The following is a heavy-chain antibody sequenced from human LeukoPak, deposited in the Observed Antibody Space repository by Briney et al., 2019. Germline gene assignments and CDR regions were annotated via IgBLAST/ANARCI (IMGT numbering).Heavy chain of an antibody. CDR3: AKASAMIVVVSKHFDY. CDR2: ISGSTGNT. D-gene: IGHD3-22*01. V-gene: IGHV3-23*01. Sequence: PGGSLRLSCAASGFTFSSSWMTWVRQAPGKGLEWVSAISGSTGNTYYADSVKGRFTISRDNSKKTLYLHMNSLRAEDTAVYYCAKASAMIVVVSKHFDYWGQGTLVTVSS. CDR1: GFTFSSSW. J-gene: IGHJ4*02.